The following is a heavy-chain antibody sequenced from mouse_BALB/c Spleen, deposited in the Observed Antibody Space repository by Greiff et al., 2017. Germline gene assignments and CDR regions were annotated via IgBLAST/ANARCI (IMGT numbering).Heavy chain of an antibody. CDR3: NAGGYYVSNPWFAC. CDR2: IDPENGDT. J-gene: IGHJ3*01. V-gene: IGHV14-4*02. CDR1: GFNIKDYY. Sequence: DVQLVESGAELVRSGASVKLSCTASGFNIKDYYMHWVKQRPEQSLEWIGWIDPENGDTEYAPKFQGKATMTAYASSNTAYLQLSSLTSDDTAVYYFNAGGYYVSNPWFACWGQGTLVTVSA. D-gene: IGHD1-1*01.